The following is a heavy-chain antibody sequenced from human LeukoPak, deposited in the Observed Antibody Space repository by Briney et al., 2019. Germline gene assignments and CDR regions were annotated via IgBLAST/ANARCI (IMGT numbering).Heavy chain of an antibody. J-gene: IGHJ4*02. Sequence: ASVKVSCKASGYTFTSYYMHWVRQAPGQGLEWMGIINPSGGSTSYAQKFQGRVTMTRDMSTSTVYMELSSLRSEDTAVYYCARDPGAGATLYYFDYWGQGTLVTVSS. CDR3: ARDPGAGATLYYFDY. D-gene: IGHD1-26*01. V-gene: IGHV1-46*01. CDR2: INPSGGST. CDR1: GYTFTSYY.